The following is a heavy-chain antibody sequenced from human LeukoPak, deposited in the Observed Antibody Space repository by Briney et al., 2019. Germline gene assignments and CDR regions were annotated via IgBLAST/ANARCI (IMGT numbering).Heavy chain of an antibody. D-gene: IGHD4-17*01. CDR3: ARLRYSGWAMDV. Sequence: SETLSLTCTVSGGSITSSSGNCWGWIRQPPGKGLEWIGSIYHSGSTYYNPSLKSRVIISVDTSKNQFSLRLSSVTAADSAVHYCARLRYSGWAMDVWGQGTTVTVSS. CDR2: IYHSGST. V-gene: IGHV4-39*07. CDR1: GGSITSSSGNC. J-gene: IGHJ6*02.